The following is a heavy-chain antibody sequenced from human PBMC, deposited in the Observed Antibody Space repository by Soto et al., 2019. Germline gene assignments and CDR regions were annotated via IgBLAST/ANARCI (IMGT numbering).Heavy chain of an antibody. CDR1: GFTFSSYA. CDR3: ARDHKYYYDSSGYFDY. Sequence: GGSLRLSCAASGFTFSSYAMSWVRQAPGKGLEWVSTLSGGGYSTYYADSVKGRFTTSRDNSKNTLYLQMNSLRAEDTAVYYCARDHKYYYDSSGYFDYWGQGTLVTVSS. V-gene: IGHV3-23*01. D-gene: IGHD3-22*01. CDR2: LSGGGYST. J-gene: IGHJ4*02.